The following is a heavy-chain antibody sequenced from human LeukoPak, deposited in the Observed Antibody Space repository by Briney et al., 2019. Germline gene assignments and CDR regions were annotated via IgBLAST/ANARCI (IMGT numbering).Heavy chain of an antibody. D-gene: IGHD4-17*01. J-gene: IGHJ4*02. CDR1: GYSISSGYY. CDR2: IYHSGST. Sequence: SETLSLTCAVSGYSISSGYYWGWIRQPPGKGLEWIGSIYHSGSTYYNPSLKSRVTISVDTSKNQFSLKLSSVTAPDTAVYYCARRLRATVTTSDYWGQGTLVTVSS. V-gene: IGHV4-38-2*01. CDR3: ARRLRATVTTSDY.